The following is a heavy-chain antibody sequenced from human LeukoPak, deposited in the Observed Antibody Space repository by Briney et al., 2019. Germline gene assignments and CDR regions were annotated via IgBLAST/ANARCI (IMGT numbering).Heavy chain of an antibody. CDR1: GYSISSGYY. D-gene: IGHD3-3*01. CDR3: ARFLAYYDFWSGYRYFDY. V-gene: IGHV4-38-2*02. J-gene: IGHJ4*02. Sequence: SETLSLTCTVSGYSISSGYYWGWIRQPPGKGLEWIGSIYHSGSTYYNPSLKSRVTISVDTSKNQFSLKLSSVTAADTAVYYCARFLAYYDFWSGYRYFDYWGQGTLVTVSS. CDR2: IYHSGST.